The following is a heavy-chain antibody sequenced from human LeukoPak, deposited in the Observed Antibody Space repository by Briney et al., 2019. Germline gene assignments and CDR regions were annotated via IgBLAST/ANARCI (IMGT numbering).Heavy chain of an antibody. D-gene: IGHD6-19*01. CDR3: AREPFNSGWYGALFDS. V-gene: IGHV4-39*07. J-gene: IGHJ4*02. Sequence: SETLSLTCTVSGGSISSSSYYWGWIRQPPGKGLEWIGSIYYSGSTYYNSPLKSRITMSVDTSKNQFSLKLSSVTAADTAVYYCAREPFNSGWYGALFDSWGQGTLVTVSS. CDR1: GGSISSSSYY. CDR2: IYYSGST.